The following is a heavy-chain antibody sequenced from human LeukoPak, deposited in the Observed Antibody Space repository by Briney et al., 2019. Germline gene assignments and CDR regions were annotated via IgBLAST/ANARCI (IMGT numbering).Heavy chain of an antibody. V-gene: IGHV3-23*01. CDR3: AKSIGGVVVVAADY. J-gene: IGHJ4*02. CDR1: GFTFSTYA. D-gene: IGHD2-15*01. Sequence: GGSLRLSCAASGFTFSTYAMTWVRQAPGKGLEWVSVISGSGGSTNYADSVKGRFTLSRDNSKNTLYLQMNSLRAEDTAVYYCAKSIGGVVVVAADYWGQGTLVTVSS. CDR2: ISGSGGST.